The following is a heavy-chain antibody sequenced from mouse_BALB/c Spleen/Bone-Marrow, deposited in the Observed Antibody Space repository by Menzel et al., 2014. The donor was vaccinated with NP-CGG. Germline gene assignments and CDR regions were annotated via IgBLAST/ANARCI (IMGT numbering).Heavy chain of an antibody. D-gene: IGHD1-1*01. Sequence: DVKLQESGAELVKPGASVKLSCTASGFNIKDTYMHWVKQRPEQGLEWIGRIDPANGNTKYDPKLQGKATITADTSSNTAYLQLSSLASEDTAVYYCARYYYGSSYFDYWGQGTTLTVSS. CDR2: IDPANGNT. J-gene: IGHJ2*01. CDR1: GFNIKDTY. CDR3: ARYYYGSSYFDY. V-gene: IGHV14-3*02.